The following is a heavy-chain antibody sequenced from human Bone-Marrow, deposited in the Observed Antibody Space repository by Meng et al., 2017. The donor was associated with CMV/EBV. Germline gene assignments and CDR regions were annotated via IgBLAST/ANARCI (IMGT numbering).Heavy chain of an antibody. CDR1: GFTFGDYA. D-gene: IGHD3-10*01. V-gene: IGHV3-9*01. CDR2: ISWNSGSI. Sequence: GGSLRLSCAASGFTFGDYAMHWVRQAPGKGLEWVSGISWNSGSIGYADSVKGRFTISRDNAKNSLYLQMNSLRAEDTALYYCAKDMGDGSGQPLNDYYYYGMDVWGQGTTVTVSS. CDR3: AKDMGDGSGQPLNDYYYYGMDV. J-gene: IGHJ6*02.